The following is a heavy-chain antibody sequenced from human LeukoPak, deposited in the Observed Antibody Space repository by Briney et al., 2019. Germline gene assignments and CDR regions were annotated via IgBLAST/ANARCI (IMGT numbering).Heavy chain of an antibody. CDR2: IYTSGST. CDR1: GGSISSGSYY. V-gene: IGHV4-61*02. J-gene: IGHJ4*02. CDR3: ARDREGGATGYYFDY. D-gene: IGHD3-16*01. Sequence: SETLSLTCTVSGGSISSGSYYWSWIRQPAGKGLEWIGRIYTSGSTTYNSSLKSRVTISLDTSKNHFSLRLSSVTAADTAVYYCARDREGGATGYYFDYWGQGTLVTVSS.